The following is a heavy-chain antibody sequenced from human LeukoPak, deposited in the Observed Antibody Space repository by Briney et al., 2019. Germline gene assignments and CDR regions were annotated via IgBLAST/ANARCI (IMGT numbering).Heavy chain of an antibody. CDR2: ISAYNGNT. D-gene: IGHD3-10*01. CDR3: ARVNSYYYGSGTPAHYYYGMDV. Sequence: ASVKVSCKASGYTFTSYGTSWVRQAPGQGLEWMGWISAYNGNTNYAQKLQGRVTMTTDTSTSTAYMELRSLRSDDTAVYYCARVNSYYYGSGTPAHYYYGMDVWGQGTTVTVSS. V-gene: IGHV1-18*01. J-gene: IGHJ6*02. CDR1: GYTFTSYG.